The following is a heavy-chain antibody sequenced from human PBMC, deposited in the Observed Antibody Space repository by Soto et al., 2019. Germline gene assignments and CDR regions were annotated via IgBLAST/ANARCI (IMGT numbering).Heavy chain of an antibody. CDR3: ARDNPLYCGGDCPLDY. D-gene: IGHD2-21*02. V-gene: IGHV3-21*01. CDR1: GFTFSSYS. J-gene: IGHJ4*02. CDR2: ISSSSSYI. Sequence: LRLSCAASGFTFSSYSMNWVRQAPGKGLEWVSSISSSSSYIYCADSVKGRFTISRDNAKNSLYLQMNSLRAEDTAVYYCARDNPLYCGGDCPLDYWGQGTLVTVSS.